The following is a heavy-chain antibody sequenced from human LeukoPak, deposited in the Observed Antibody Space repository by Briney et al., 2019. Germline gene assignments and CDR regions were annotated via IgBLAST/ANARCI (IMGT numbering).Heavy chain of an antibody. J-gene: IGHJ4*02. V-gene: IGHV3-20*04. CDR2: INWNGGST. Sequence: GGSLRLSCAASGFTFDDYGMSWVRQAPGKGLEWVSGINWNGGSTGYADSVKGRFTISRDNAKNSLYLQMNSLRAEDTALYYCARIPYYYDSSGYSDCWGQGTLVTVSS. CDR1: GFTFDDYG. CDR3: ARIPYYYDSSGYSDC. D-gene: IGHD3-22*01.